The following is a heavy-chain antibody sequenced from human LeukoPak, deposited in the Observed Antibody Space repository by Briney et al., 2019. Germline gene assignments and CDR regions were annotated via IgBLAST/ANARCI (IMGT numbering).Heavy chain of an antibody. V-gene: IGHV3-33*01. D-gene: IGHD2-2*01. CDR3: ARFGTRRSSTSCYRNDAFDI. Sequence: GGSLRLSCAASGFTFSSYGMHWVRQAPGKGLEWVAVIWYDGSNKYYADSVKGRFTISRDNSKNTLYLQMNSLRAEDTAVYYCARFGTRRSSTSCYRNDAFDIWGQGTMVTVSS. CDR2: IWYDGSNK. CDR1: GFTFSSYG. J-gene: IGHJ3*02.